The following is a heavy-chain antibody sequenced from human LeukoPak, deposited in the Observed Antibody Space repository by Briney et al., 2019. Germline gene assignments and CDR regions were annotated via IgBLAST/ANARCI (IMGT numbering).Heavy chain of an antibody. J-gene: IGHJ4*02. CDR3: ARDSFMIVVTKPDY. Sequence: SETLSLTCTVSGGSISSSSYYWGWIRQPPGKGLEWIGSIYYSGSTYYNPSLKIRVTISVDTSKNQFSLKLRSVTAADTAVYYCARDSFMIVVTKPDYWGQGTLVTVSS. V-gene: IGHV4-39*07. CDR1: GGSISSSSYY. CDR2: IYYSGST. D-gene: IGHD3-22*01.